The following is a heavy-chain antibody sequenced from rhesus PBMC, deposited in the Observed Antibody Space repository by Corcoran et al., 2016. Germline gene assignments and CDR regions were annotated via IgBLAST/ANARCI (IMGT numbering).Heavy chain of an antibody. CDR1: GGSISSSY. Sequence: QLPLQESGPGLVKPSETLSVTCAVAGGSISSSYWSWLRQAPGKGLEWIGDIDGSGSSTNYNPSLKSRVTLSVDTSKTQRSLKLSSVTAADPAVYYCASGAEYGNYYFDYWGQGVLVTVSS. J-gene: IGHJ4*01. CDR2: IDGSGSST. CDR3: ASGAEYGNYYFDY. V-gene: IGHV4-169*02. D-gene: IGHD4-35*01.